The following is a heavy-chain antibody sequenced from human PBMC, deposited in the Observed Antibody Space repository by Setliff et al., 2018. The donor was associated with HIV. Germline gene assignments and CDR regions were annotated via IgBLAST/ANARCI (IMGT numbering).Heavy chain of an antibody. CDR1: GYIFTNYG. Sequence: ASVKVSCKASGYIFTNYGISWVRQAPGQGLEWMGWISAYSGNRNYAQKLHGRVTMTTDTSTSTAYMELRSLRSDDPAVYYCARARRDSYDRGRRNHYYIDVWGKGTTVTVSS. D-gene: IGHD3-22*01. CDR3: ARARRDSYDRGRRNHYYIDV. V-gene: IGHV1-18*01. CDR2: ISAYSGNR. J-gene: IGHJ6*03.